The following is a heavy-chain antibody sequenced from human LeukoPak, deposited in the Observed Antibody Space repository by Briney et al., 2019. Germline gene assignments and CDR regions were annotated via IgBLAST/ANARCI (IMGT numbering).Heavy chain of an antibody. CDR2: IWSDGNNK. CDR3: AKDAWGVIAVAGTDGMDV. D-gene: IGHD6-19*01. J-gene: IGHJ6*02. CDR1: GFTFSTYG. V-gene: IGHV3-33*06. Sequence: GGSLRLSCAASGFTFSTYGFHWVRQAPGKGLEWVAVIWSDGNNKYYADSVKGRFTISRDNSRNTLYLQMNSLRAEDTAVYYCAKDAWGVIAVAGTDGMDVWGQGTTVTVSS.